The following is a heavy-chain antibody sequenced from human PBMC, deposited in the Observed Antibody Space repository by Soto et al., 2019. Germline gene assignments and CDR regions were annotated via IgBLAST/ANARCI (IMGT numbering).Heavy chain of an antibody. CDR3: AKYVDDRIVGALYYYYYGMDV. D-gene: IGHD1-26*01. J-gene: IGHJ6*02. V-gene: IGHV3-23*01. CDR1: GFTFSSYA. Sequence: GGSLRLSCAASGFTFSSYAMSWVRQAPGKGLEWVSAISGSGGSTYYADSVKGRFTISRDNSKNTLYLQMNSLRAEDTAVYYCAKYVDDRIVGALYYYYYGMDVWGQGTTVTVS. CDR2: ISGSGGST.